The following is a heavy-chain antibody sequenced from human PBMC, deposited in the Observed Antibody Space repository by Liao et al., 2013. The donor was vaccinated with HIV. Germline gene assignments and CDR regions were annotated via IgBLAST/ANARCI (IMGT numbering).Heavy chain of an antibody. CDR1: GGSISSYS. Sequence: QLQLQESGPGLVKPSETLSLTCTVSGGSISSYSWSWIRQPAGKGLEWIGRIYTSGSTNYNPSLRSRVTMSVDTSKNQFSLRLSSVTAADTAVYYCARFTHYDFLSAYYPGYFDYWGQGTLVTVSS. CDR2: IYTSGST. J-gene: IGHJ4*02. D-gene: IGHD3-3*01. CDR3: ARFTHYDFLSAYYPGYFDY. V-gene: IGHV4-4*07.